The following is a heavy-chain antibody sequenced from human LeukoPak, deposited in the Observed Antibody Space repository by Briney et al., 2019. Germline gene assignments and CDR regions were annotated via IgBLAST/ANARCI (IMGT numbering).Heavy chain of an antibody. D-gene: IGHD4-17*01. CDR1: GYTFTSYD. CDR2: TNPNSGNT. V-gene: IGHV1-8*03. J-gene: IGHJ5*02. Sequence: ASVKVSCKASGYTFTSYDINWVRQATGQGLEWMGWTNPNSGNTGYAQKFQGRVTITRNTSISTAYMELSSLRSEDTAVYYCARGGNVDDYGDQRPYDWFDPWGQGTLVTVSS. CDR3: ARGGNVDDYGDQRPYDWFDP.